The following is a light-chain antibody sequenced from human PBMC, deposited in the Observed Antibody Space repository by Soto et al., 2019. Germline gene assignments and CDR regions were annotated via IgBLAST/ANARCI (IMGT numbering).Light chain of an antibody. CDR1: QDISNW. J-gene: IGKJ5*01. CDR3: QQARRFPLT. CDR2: AAS. V-gene: IGKV1-12*01. Sequence: DIQMTQSPSSVSASVGDRVTISCRASQDISNWLAWYQQKPGEAPKFLIYAASNLQSGVPSKFSVSDSGTDFTLTISSLQPEDFAVYYCQQARRFPLTFGKGTRLAIK.